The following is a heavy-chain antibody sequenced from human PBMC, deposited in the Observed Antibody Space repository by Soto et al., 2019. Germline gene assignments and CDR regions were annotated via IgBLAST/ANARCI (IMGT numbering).Heavy chain of an antibody. D-gene: IGHD2-2*02. J-gene: IGHJ4*02. V-gene: IGHV1-69*06. CDR1: GSRFSDYV. CDR3: AREGRGKKAGYNGLVSLGY. CDR2: IIPIFNST. Sequence: SVKVSCKVSGSRFSDYVISWVRQAPGHGLEWLGRIIPIFNSTKYAQSFQGRVTITADKSTSTASLELSSLRSDDTAVYYCAREGRGKKAGYNGLVSLGYWGQGTLVTVSS.